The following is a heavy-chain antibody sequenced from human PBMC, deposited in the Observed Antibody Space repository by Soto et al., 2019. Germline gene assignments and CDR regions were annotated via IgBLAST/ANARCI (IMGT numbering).Heavy chain of an antibody. CDR3: VRYCTNGVCSDDY. D-gene: IGHD2-8*01. Sequence: ASVKFSCTASGYTFTSYGISWVRQAPGQGLEWMGWISAYNGNTNYAQKLQGRVTMTTDTSTSTAYMELRSLRSDDTAVYYCVRYCTNGVCSDDYWGQGTLVTVSS. J-gene: IGHJ4*02. CDR1: GYTFTSYG. V-gene: IGHV1-18*01. CDR2: ISAYNGNT.